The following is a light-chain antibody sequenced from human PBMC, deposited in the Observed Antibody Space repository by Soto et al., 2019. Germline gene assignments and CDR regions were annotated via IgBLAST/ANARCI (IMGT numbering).Light chain of an antibody. CDR1: QSVSTY. CDR3: QQRSNWG. V-gene: IGKV3-11*01. CDR2: DAS. J-gene: IGKJ1*01. Sequence: EVVLTQSPDTLSLSPGDRATLSCRASQSVSTYLAWYQQKPGQAPRLLIYDASNRATGIPARFSGSGSGTDFTLTISSLEPEDFAVYYCQQRSNWGFGQGTKVDIK.